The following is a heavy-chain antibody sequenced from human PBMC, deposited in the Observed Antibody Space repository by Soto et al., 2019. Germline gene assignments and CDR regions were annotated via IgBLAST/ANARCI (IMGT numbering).Heavy chain of an antibody. CDR3: AGGFTAMVPQNWFDP. D-gene: IGHD5-18*01. CDR2: IYYSGST. CDR1: GGSISSYY. J-gene: IGHJ5*02. Sequence: QVQLQESRPGLVKPSETLSLTCTVSGGSISSYYWSWIRQPPGKGLEWIGYIYYSGSTNYNPSLKSRVTISVDTSKNQFSLKLSSVTAADTAVYYCAGGFTAMVPQNWFDPWGQGTLVTVSS. V-gene: IGHV4-59*01.